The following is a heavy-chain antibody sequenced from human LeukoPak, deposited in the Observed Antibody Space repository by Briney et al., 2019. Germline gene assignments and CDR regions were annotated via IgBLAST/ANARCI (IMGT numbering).Heavy chain of an antibody. CDR1: SGSISSYY. J-gene: IGHJ4*02. Sequence: PSETLSLTCTVSSGSISSYYWNWIRQPPGTGLDRIGHIYYSGSTNYNPSLKSRVTTSVDTSKNQFSLKLSSVTAADTAVYYCARERLGYYDRSGLDYWGQGTLVTVSS. CDR3: ARERLGYYDRSGLDY. CDR2: IYYSGST. V-gene: IGHV4-59*13. D-gene: IGHD3-22*01.